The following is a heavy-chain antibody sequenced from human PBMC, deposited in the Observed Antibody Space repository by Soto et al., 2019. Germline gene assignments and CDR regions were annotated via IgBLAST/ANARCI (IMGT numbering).Heavy chain of an antibody. Sequence: ASVKVSCKASGGTFSSYAISWVRQAPGQGLEWMGGIIPIFGTANYAQKFQGRVTITADESTSTAYMELSSLRSEDTAVYYCARDMGGDYYDSSGYLGLYGMDVWGQGTTVTVSS. D-gene: IGHD3-22*01. CDR2: IIPIFGTA. J-gene: IGHJ6*02. CDR3: ARDMGGDYYDSSGYLGLYGMDV. CDR1: GGTFSSYA. V-gene: IGHV1-69*13.